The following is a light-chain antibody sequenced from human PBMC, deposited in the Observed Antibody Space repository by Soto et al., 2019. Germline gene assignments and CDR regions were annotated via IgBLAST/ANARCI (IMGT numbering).Light chain of an antibody. CDR2: DVS. CDR1: SSDVGGYNY. J-gene: IGLJ1*01. V-gene: IGLV2-14*01. CDR3: SSYTISSTLF. Sequence: QSALTQPAYVSGSPGQSITISCTGTSSDVGGYNYVSWYQQHPGKAPKLMIYDVSNRPSGVSNRFSGSKSGNTASLTISGLQAEDEADYYCSSYTISSTLFFGTGTKVTVL.